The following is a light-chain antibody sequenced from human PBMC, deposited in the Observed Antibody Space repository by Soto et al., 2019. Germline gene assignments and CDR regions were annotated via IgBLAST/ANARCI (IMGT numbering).Light chain of an antibody. J-gene: IGKJ1*01. Sequence: IVMTQSPATLSVSPVERATLSFRASQSVSRFLNWYQQKPGQAPRLLIFDASQRATGIPARFSGSGSGTDFTLTISSLEAEDFAVYCCQQSSDWWTFGQGTKVDIK. CDR3: QQSSDWWT. V-gene: IGKV3-11*01. CDR1: QSVSRF. CDR2: DAS.